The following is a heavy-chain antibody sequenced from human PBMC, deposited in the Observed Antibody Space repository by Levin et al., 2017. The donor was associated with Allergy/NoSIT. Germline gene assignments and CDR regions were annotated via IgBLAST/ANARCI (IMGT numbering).Heavy chain of an antibody. V-gene: IGHV3-53*01. CDR3: ATHPSSSH. J-gene: IGHJ4*02. D-gene: IGHD6-6*01. Sequence: ESLKISCAASGFSVSSNYMSWVRQAPGKGLEGVSVIYSGGSIDYADSVKGRFTVSRDNSKNTLYLQMNSLRADDTAVYYCATHPSSSHWGQGTLVTVSS. CDR2: IYSGGSI. CDR1: GFSVSSNY.